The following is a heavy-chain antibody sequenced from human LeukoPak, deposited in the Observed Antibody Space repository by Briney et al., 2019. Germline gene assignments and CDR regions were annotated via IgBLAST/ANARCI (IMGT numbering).Heavy chain of an antibody. V-gene: IGHV3-21*01. CDR3: ARDGDTVLTRGYYYHMDV. J-gene: IGHJ6*03. Sequence: PGGSLRVSCAASGFTFSSYTMNWVRQAPGKGPEWVSSITSSSSYIYYADSVKGRFTISRDNARNSLYLQMNSLRAEDTALYYCARDGDTVLTRGYYYHMDVWGKGTTVTVSS. CDR1: GFTFSSYT. D-gene: IGHD4-23*01. CDR2: ITSSSSYI.